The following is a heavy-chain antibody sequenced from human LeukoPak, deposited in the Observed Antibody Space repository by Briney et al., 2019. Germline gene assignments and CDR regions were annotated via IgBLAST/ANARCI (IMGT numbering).Heavy chain of an antibody. D-gene: IGHD5-24*01. V-gene: IGHV4-59*13. J-gene: IGHJ4*02. CDR2: IQNGGST. CDR1: GGAISSFY. Sequence: SETLSLTCSVSGGAISSFYWIWIRQTPGKGLEWIGCIQNGGSTEYNPSLESRVTISVDTSKNQFALKLTSLTAADTAVYYCARGYGYNSEYWGQGTLVTVSP. CDR3: ARGYGYNSEY.